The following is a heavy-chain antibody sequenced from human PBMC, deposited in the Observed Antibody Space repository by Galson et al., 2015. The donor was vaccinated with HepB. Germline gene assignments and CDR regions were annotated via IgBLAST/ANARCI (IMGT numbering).Heavy chain of an antibody. CDR2: IYPGDSDT. D-gene: IGHD3-9*01. Sequence: QSGAEVKKPGESLKISCKGSGYSFTSYWIGWVRQMPGKGLEWMGIIYPGDSDTRYSPSFQGQVTISADKSISTAYLQWSSLKTSDTAMYYCARSSSAILRGGWFDPWGQGTLVTVSS. J-gene: IGHJ5*02. V-gene: IGHV5-51*01. CDR3: ARSSSAILRGGWFDP. CDR1: GYSFTSYW.